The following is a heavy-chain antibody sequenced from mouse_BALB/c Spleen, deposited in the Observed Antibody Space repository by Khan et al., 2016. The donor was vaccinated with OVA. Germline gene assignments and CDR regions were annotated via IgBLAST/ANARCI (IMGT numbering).Heavy chain of an antibody. CDR1: GFAFSSYD. CDR3: TRPHYYGSNYYFDY. J-gene: IGHJ2*01. D-gene: IGHD1-1*01. CDR2: ISNGGNKT. Sequence: EVELVESGGGLVKPGGSLKLSCAASGFAFSSYDMSWVRQTPEKRLEWVAFISNGGNKTYYPDSVKGRLTISRDNAKNTLYLQMSSLKSEDTAMYYCTRPHYYGSNYYFDYWVQGTPLTVSS. V-gene: IGHV5-12-1*01.